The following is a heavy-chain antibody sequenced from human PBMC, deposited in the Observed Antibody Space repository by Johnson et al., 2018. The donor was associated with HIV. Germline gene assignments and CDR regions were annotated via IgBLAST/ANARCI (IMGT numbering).Heavy chain of an antibody. CDR3: AKEEGIAAAGGAFDI. V-gene: IGHV3-30*04. D-gene: IGHD6-13*01. CDR1: GFTFSSYA. J-gene: IGHJ3*02. CDR2: ISYDGSEK. Sequence: VQLVESGGGVVQPGRSLRLSCAASGFTFSSYAMHWVRQAPGKGLEWVAVISYDGSEKLFADSVKGRFTISRDSSKNTLYLQMNSLRAEDTAVYYCAKEEGIAAAGGAFDIWGQGTMVTVSS.